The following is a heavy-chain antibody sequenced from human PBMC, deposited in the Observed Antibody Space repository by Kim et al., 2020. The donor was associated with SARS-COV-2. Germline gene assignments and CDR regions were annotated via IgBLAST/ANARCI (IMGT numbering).Heavy chain of an antibody. J-gene: IGHJ4*02. Sequence: RYSTSLKSRLTITKDTSKNQVVLTMTNMDPVDTATYYCAHRRGLVGAYDYWGQGTLVTISS. CDR3: AHRRGLVGAYDY. D-gene: IGHD1-26*01. V-gene: IGHV2-5*01.